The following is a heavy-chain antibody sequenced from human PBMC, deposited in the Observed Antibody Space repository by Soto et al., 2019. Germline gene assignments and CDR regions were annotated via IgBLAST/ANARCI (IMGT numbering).Heavy chain of an antibody. CDR1: GFTFSRYS. Sequence: GGSLGISWAASGFTFSRYSMKWGRQAPGQGLEGVSYISSSSSTIYYADSVKGRFTISRDNAKNSLYPQMNSLRDEDTAVYYCAREEEGYCISTRCYYYYGLDVWGQGTTVTVSS. J-gene: IGHJ6*02. CDR3: AREEEGYCISTRCYYYYGLDV. CDR2: ISSSSSTI. D-gene: IGHD2-2*01. V-gene: IGHV3-48*02.